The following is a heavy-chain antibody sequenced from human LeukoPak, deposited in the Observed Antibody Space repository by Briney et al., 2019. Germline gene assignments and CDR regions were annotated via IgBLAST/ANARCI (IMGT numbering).Heavy chain of an antibody. D-gene: IGHD6-19*01. J-gene: IGHJ3*02. Sequence: GGSLRLSCGPSGFIFSNYAMSWVRHAPGKGLEWVSSVSGTGGSTNYADSVKGRFTISRDNSKNTLYLQMNSLRAEDTAIYYCTGGGWSTDAFDIWGQGTVVTVSS. CDR1: GFIFSNYA. CDR3: TGGGWSTDAFDI. V-gene: IGHV3-23*01. CDR2: VSGTGGST.